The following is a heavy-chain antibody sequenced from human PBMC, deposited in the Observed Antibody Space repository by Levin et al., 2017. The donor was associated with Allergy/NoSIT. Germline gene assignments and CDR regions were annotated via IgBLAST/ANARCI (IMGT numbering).Heavy chain of an antibody. CDR1: GYTFTSYD. J-gene: IGHJ4*02. Sequence: ASVKVSCKASGYTFTSYDINWVRQATGQGLEWMGWMNPNSGNTGYAQKFQGRVTMTRNTSISTAYMELSSLRSEDTAVYYCARYGSGSPRTRRGFDYGGQGTRVTVAS. CDR3: ARYGSGSPRTRRGFDY. CDR2: MNPNSGNT. V-gene: IGHV1-8*01. D-gene: IGHD3-10*01.